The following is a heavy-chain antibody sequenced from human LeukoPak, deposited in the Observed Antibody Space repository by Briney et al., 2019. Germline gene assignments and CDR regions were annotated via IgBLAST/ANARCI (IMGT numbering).Heavy chain of an antibody. CDR3: ARCMGSYSDAFDM. Sequence: PSETLSLPCTVSGGSISGYYWILIRQPPGKGLEWIGYIYYSGGTNYNPSLKSRVTISVDTSKNQFSLKLSSVTAADTAVYYCARCMGSYSDAFDMWGQGTMVTVSS. D-gene: IGHD3-10*01. CDR2: IYYSGGT. V-gene: IGHV4-59*01. CDR1: GGSISGYY. J-gene: IGHJ3*02.